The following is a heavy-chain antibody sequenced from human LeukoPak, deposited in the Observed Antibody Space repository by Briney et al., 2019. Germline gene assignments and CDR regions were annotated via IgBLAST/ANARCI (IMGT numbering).Heavy chain of an antibody. CDR3: ATGQILFGSHY. CDR1: GGPITAYY. Sequence: SETLSLTCTISGGPITAYYWSWIRQPPGKGLEWIGYVYYTGSTYYNPSLNSRLTISLDTSKNQFSLRLTSVTAADTAVYYCATGQILFGSHYWGLGTLVTVSS. V-gene: IGHV4-59*01. CDR2: VYYTGST. J-gene: IGHJ4*02. D-gene: IGHD3-10*01.